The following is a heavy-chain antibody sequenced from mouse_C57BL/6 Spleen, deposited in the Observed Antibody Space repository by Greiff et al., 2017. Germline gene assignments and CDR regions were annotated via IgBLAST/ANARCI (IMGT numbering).Heavy chain of an antibody. V-gene: IGHV14-2*01. D-gene: IGHD2-5*01. J-gene: IGHJ1*03. CDR3: ARVYSNFYWYFDV. CDR1: GFNIKDYY. CDR2: IDPEDGET. Sequence: VHVKQSGAELVKPGASVKLSCTASGFNIKDYYMHWVKQRTEQGLEWIGRIDPEDGETKYAPKFQGKATITADTSSNTAYLQLSSLTSEDTAVYYCARVYSNFYWYFDVWGTGTTVTVSS.